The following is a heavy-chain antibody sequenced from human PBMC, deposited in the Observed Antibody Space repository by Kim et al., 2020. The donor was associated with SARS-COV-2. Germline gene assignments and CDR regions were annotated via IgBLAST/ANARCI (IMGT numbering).Heavy chain of an antibody. V-gene: IGHV4-61*01. CDR2: IYYRGST. Sequence: SETLSLTCTVSSGSVSSSSYYWNWIRQPPGKGLEWIGYIYYRGSTKYNPSLESRVTTSVDTSKNQFSLRLTSVTTADTAVYYCARRWSAKGDAFDIWGQGTMVTVSS. J-gene: IGHJ3*02. D-gene: IGHD2-15*01. CDR1: SGSVSSSSYY. CDR3: ARRWSAKGDAFDI.